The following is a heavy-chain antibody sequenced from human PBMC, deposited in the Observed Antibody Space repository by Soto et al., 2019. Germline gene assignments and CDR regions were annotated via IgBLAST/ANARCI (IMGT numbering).Heavy chain of an antibody. CDR2: TYYRSKWYN. V-gene: IGHV6-1*01. CDR3: AREFPSYESSDSYFDY. Sequence: TCAISGDSVSGNSAAWNWIRQSPSRGLEWLGRTYYRSKWYNDYAVSVKSRITVTPDTSKNQFSLHLNSVTPEDTAVYYCAREFPSYESSDSYFDYWGQGALVTVYS. CDR1: GDSVSGNSAA. J-gene: IGHJ4*02. D-gene: IGHD3-22*01.